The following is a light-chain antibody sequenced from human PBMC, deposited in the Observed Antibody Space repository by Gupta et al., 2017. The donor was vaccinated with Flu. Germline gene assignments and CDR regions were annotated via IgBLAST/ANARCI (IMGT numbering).Light chain of an antibody. J-gene: IGLJ1*01. Sequence: QSALPQPRSVSGAPGQTVAISCTGTRRDVGGYNYVSWYQQHPGKAPKLMIYDVTKRPSGVPDRFSGSQSGNTASLTISGLQAEDEADYYCFSYAGSNTYVFGTGTKVTVL. CDR1: RRDVGGYNY. CDR2: DVT. V-gene: IGLV2-11*01. CDR3: FSYAGSNTYV.